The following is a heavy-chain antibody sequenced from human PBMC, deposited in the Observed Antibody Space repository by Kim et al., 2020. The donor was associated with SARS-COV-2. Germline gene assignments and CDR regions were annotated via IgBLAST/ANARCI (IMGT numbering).Heavy chain of an antibody. CDR2: INPNTDGT. Sequence: ASVKVSGKASGYSFTGYYMHWERQAPGQGPERMGRINPNTDGTTSSHRFKGRVSMIRDTAISTAYLEITSLTSDDTAVYYCARDLRRTSPRDLYGMDAWG. CDR3: ARDLRRTSPRDLYGMDA. V-gene: IGHV1-2*06. J-gene: IGHJ6*01. CDR1: GYSFTGYY.